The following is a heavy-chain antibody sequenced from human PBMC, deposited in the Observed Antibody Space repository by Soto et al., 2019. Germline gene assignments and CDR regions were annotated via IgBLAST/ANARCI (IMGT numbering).Heavy chain of an antibody. Sequence: EVQLVESGGGLVQPGRSLRLSCAASGFTFDDYAMHWVRQAPGKGLEWVSGISWNSGSIGYAESVKGRFTISRDNAKNSLYLQMNSLRAEDTALYYCAKDIGSGSYYPEPYYGMDVWGQGTTVTVSS. CDR1: GFTFDDYA. V-gene: IGHV3-9*01. CDR2: ISWNSGSI. J-gene: IGHJ6*02. D-gene: IGHD3-10*01. CDR3: AKDIGSGSYYPEPYYGMDV.